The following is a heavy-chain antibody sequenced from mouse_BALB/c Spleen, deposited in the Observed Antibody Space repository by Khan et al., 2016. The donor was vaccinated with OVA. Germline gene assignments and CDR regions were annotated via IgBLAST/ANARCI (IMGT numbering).Heavy chain of an antibody. Sequence: QLEESEPGLVKPSQSLSLTCTVTGYSITSDYAWNWIRQFPGNKLEWMGYISHSGSTNYNPALKSRISITRDTSKNQFFLQLNSVTTEDTATYYCARDGSRYNYAMDYWGQGTSVTVAS. J-gene: IGHJ4*01. CDR2: ISHSGST. D-gene: IGHD2-3*01. CDR3: ARDGSRYNYAMDY. V-gene: IGHV3-2*02. CDR1: GYSITSDYA.